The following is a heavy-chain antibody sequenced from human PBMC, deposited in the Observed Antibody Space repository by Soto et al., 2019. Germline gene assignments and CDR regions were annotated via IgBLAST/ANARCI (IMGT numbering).Heavy chain of an antibody. J-gene: IGHJ4*02. Sequence: EVQLLESGGGLVQPGGSLRLYCAASGFTFSRYAMSWVRQAPGKGLEWVSAISGSGGSTYYADSVKGRFTISRDNSKNTLYLQMNSLRAEDTAVYYCAKVHNWNYGNLDYWGQGTLVTVAS. CDR2: ISGSGGST. V-gene: IGHV3-23*01. D-gene: IGHD1-7*01. CDR1: GFTFSRYA. CDR3: AKVHNWNYGNLDY.